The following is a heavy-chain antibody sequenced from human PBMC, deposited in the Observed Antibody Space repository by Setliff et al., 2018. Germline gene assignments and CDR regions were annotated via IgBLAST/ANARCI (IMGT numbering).Heavy chain of an antibody. Sequence: GGSLRLSCIGSEFTVGDYAVSWVRQAPGKGLEWVGFIRNLPYGGTAEYAASVKGRFTISRDDSKNSVYLQMNNLKNEDTAVYYCTRDFWPESSGFAFGQWGQGTLVTVSS. CDR3: TRDFWPESSGFAFGQ. V-gene: IGHV3-49*04. J-gene: IGHJ4*02. CDR1: EFTVGDYA. D-gene: IGHD3-22*01. CDR2: IRNLPYGGTA.